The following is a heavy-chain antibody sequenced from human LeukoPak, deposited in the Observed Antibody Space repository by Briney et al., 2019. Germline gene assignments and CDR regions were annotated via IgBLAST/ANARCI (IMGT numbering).Heavy chain of an antibody. CDR2: IYYSGST. CDR3: ARGRRQQLAGDY. Sequence: SETLSLTCTVSGGSVSSGSYYWSWIRQPPGKGLEWIGYIYYSGSTNYNPSLKSRVTISVDTSKNQFSLKLSSVTAADTAVYYCARGRRQQLAGDYWGQGTLVTASS. CDR1: GGSVSSGSYY. D-gene: IGHD6-13*01. V-gene: IGHV4-61*01. J-gene: IGHJ4*02.